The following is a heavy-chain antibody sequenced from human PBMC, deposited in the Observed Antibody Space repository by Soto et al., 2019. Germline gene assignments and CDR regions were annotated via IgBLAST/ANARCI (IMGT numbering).Heavy chain of an antibody. CDR1: GLTFCSYS. V-gene: IGHV3-48*02. Sequence: PGGSLRLSCVVTGLTFCSYSMNWVRQAPGKGLEWVSHSSSSSTTMYYANSVKGRFTLSRDNAKNSLFLQMNSLRDEYTAVYYGVRGTETSASCPEYWGQGPRVTVSS. CDR3: VRGTETSASCPEY. J-gene: IGHJ4*02. D-gene: IGHD2-2*01. CDR2: SSSSSTTM.